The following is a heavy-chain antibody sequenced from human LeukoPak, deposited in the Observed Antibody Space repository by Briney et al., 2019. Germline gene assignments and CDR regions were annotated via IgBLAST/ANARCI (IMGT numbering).Heavy chain of an antibody. J-gene: IGHJ4*02. CDR3: ARDLCSVEPAAPCYYFDY. CDR1: GYTFTSYG. D-gene: IGHD2-2*01. CDR2: ISAYNGNT. V-gene: IGHV1-18*01. Sequence: ASVKVSCKASGYTFTSYGISWVRQAPGQGLEWMGWISAYNGNTNYAQKLQGRVTMTTDTSTSTAYMELRSLRSDDTAVYYCARDLCSVEPAAPCYYFDYWGQGTLVTVSS.